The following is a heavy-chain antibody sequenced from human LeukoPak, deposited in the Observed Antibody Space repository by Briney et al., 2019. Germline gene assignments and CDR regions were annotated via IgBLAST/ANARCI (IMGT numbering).Heavy chain of an antibody. Sequence: SETLSLTCTVSGGSISSHYWSWIRQPPGKGLEWIGYIYYSGSTNYNPSLKSRVTISVDTSKNQFSLKLSSVTAADTAVYYCARRGFDSRGMVDDAFDIWGQGTMVTVSS. D-gene: IGHD3-22*01. CDR2: IYYSGST. J-gene: IGHJ3*02. CDR1: GGSISSHY. CDR3: ARRGFDSRGMVDDAFDI. V-gene: IGHV4-59*11.